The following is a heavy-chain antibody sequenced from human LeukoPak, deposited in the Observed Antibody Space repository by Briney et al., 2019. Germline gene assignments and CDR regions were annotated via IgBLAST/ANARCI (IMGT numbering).Heavy chain of an antibody. D-gene: IGHD5-12*01. CDR2: FDPEDGAT. Sequence: AASVKVSCKVSGYTLTELSMHWVRQAPGKGLEWMGGFDPEDGATIYAQKFQGRVTMTEDTSTDTAYMELSSLRSEDTAVYYCATVVLYSGYYFDYWGQGTLVTVSS. V-gene: IGHV1-24*01. J-gene: IGHJ4*02. CDR3: ATVVLYSGYYFDY. CDR1: GYTLTELS.